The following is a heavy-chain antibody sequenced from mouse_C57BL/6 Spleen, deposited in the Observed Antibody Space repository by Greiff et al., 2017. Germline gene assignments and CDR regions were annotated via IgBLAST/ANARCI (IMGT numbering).Heavy chain of an antibody. Sequence: EVKLVESGGGLVQPGGSMKLSCAASGFTFSDAWMDWVRQSPEKGLEWVAEIRNKANNHATYYAESVKGRFTISRDDSKSSVYLQMNSLRAEDTGIYYCTRTGSSYDAMDYWGQGTSVTVSS. CDR3: TRTGSSYDAMDY. D-gene: IGHD1-1*01. CDR2: IRNKANNHAT. J-gene: IGHJ4*01. CDR1: GFTFSDAW. V-gene: IGHV6-6*01.